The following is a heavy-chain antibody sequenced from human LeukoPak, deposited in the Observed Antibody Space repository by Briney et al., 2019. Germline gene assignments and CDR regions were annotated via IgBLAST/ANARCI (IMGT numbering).Heavy chain of an antibody. CDR2: ISSSSSSTI. V-gene: IGHV3-48*01. CDR1: GFTFSTYI. D-gene: IGHD1-1*01. Sequence: QPGGSLRLSCAASGFTFSTYIMNWVRQAPGKGLEWVSYISSSSSSTIYYADSVKGRFTISRDNAKNSLYLQMNSLRAEDTAVYYCARGGHDNPEAFDIWGQGTMVTVSS. CDR3: ARGGHDNPEAFDI. J-gene: IGHJ3*02.